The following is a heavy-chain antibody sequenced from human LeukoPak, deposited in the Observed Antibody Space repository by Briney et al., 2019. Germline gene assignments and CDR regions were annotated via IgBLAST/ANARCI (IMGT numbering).Heavy chain of an antibody. V-gene: IGHV3-33*01. CDR3: ARDRSSGWSPFDY. Sequence: GGSLRLSCAASGFTFSSYGMHWVGQAPGKGLEWVAVIWYDGSNKYYADSVKGRFTISRDNSKNTLYLQMNSLRAEDTAVYYCARDRSSGWSPFDYWGQGPLVTVSS. CDR2: IWYDGSNK. D-gene: IGHD6-19*01. J-gene: IGHJ4*02. CDR1: GFTFSSYG.